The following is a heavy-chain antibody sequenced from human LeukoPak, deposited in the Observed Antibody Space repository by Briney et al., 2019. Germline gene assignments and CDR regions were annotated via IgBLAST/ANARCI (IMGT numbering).Heavy chain of an antibody. CDR2: ISAYNGNT. J-gene: IGHJ3*02. D-gene: IGHD2-15*01. Sequence: ASVKVSCKASGYTFTSYGISWVRQAPGQGLEWMGWISAYNGNTNYAQKLQGRVTMTTDTSTSTAYMELRSLRSDDTAVYYCARERGVVVVADDAFDIWGQGTMVTVSS. V-gene: IGHV1-18*01. CDR3: ARERGVVVVADDAFDI. CDR1: GYTFTSYG.